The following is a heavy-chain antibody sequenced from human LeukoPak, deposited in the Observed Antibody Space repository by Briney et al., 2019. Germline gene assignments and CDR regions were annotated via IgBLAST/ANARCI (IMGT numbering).Heavy chain of an antibody. Sequence: GGSLRLSCAASGFTFSSYWMSWVRQAPGKGLEWVANIKQDGSEKYYVDSVKGRFTISRDNAKNSLYLQMNSLRAEDTAVYYCARDPYYYDSSGYYLAHFQHWGQGTLVTVSS. V-gene: IGHV3-7*01. D-gene: IGHD3-22*01. CDR2: IKQDGSEK. CDR3: ARDPYYYDSSGYYLAHFQH. CDR1: GFTFSSYW. J-gene: IGHJ1*01.